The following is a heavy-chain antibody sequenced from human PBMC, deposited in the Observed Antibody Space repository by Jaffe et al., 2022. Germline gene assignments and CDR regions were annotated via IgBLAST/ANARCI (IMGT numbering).Heavy chain of an antibody. J-gene: IGHJ5*02. CDR2: IRYDGSNK. CDR1: GFTFSSYG. V-gene: IGHV3-30*02. CDR3: AKDNDPGWFELRFDP. D-gene: IGHD3-10*01. Sequence: QVQLVESGGGVVQPGGSLRLSCAASGFTFSSYGMHWVRQAPGKGLEWVAFIRYDGSNKYYADSVKGRFTISRDNSKNTLYLQMNSLRAEDTAVYYCAKDNDPGWFELRFDPWGQGTLVTVSS.